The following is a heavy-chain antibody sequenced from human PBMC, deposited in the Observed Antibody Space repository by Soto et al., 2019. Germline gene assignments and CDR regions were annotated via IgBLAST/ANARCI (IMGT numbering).Heavy chain of an antibody. D-gene: IGHD2-15*01. CDR2: IYGGGNT. Sequence: GGSLRLSCAASGFSVSSNYMTWVRQAPGKGLEWVSIIYGGGNTYYADSVKGRFTISRDNSKNTVYLQMNSLRADDTAVYFCARNTAQRAGYCSGGSCYGYWGQGTLVTVSS. J-gene: IGHJ4*02. CDR3: ARNTAQRAGYCSGGSCYGY. V-gene: IGHV3-53*01. CDR1: GFSVSSNY.